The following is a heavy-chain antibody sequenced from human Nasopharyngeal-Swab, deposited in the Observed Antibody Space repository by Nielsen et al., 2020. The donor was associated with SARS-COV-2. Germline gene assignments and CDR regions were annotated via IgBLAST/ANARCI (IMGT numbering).Heavy chain of an antibody. Sequence: SVKVSCKASGGTFSSYAISWVRQAPGQGLEWMGRIIPILGIANYAQKFQGRVTITADKSTSTAYMELSSLRAEDTAVYYCAKDPSYSYDWFDPWGQGTLVTVSS. CDR3: AKDPSYSYDWFDP. V-gene: IGHV1-69*04. CDR1: GGTFSSYA. D-gene: IGHD1-26*01. J-gene: IGHJ5*02. CDR2: IIPILGIA.